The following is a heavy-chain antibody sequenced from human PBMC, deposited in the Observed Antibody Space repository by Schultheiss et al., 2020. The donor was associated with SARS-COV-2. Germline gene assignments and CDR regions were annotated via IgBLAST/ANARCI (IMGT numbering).Heavy chain of an antibody. V-gene: IGHV1-3*01. Sequence: ASVKVSCKASGYTFTSYDINWVRQAPGQGLEWMGWINAGNGNTKYSQKFQGRVTITRDTSASTAYMELSSLRSEDTAVYYCARDYTAMVTGWFDPWGQGTLVTVSS. D-gene: IGHD5-18*01. J-gene: IGHJ5*02. CDR2: INAGNGNT. CDR3: ARDYTAMVTGWFDP. CDR1: GYTFTSYD.